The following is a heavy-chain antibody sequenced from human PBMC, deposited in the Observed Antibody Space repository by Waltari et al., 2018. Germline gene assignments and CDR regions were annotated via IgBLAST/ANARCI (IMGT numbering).Heavy chain of an antibody. J-gene: IGHJ6*03. CDR2: IIPIFGTA. CDR3: ARASLGLRILEWLSYYYYMDV. D-gene: IGHD3-3*01. CDR1: GGTFSSYA. Sequence: QVQLVQSGAEVKKPGSSVKVSCKASGGTFSSYAISWVRQAPGQGLEWMGGIIPIFGTANYAQKFQGRVTITADKSTSTAYMELSSLRSEDTAVYYCARASLGLRILEWLSYYYYMDVWGKGTTVTVSS. V-gene: IGHV1-69*14.